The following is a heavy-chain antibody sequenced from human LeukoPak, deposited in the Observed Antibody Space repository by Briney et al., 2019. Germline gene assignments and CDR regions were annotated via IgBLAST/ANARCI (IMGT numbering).Heavy chain of an antibody. J-gene: IGHJ4*02. CDR3: AREGHDY. V-gene: IGHV1-18*01. CDR1: EYSFTAYY. CDR2: ISAYNGNT. Sequence: ASAKVSCKASEYSFTAYYMHWVRQAPGQGLEWMGWISAYNGNTNYAQKLQGRVTMTTDTSTSTAYMELRSLRSDDTAVYYCAREGHDYWGQGTLVTVSS.